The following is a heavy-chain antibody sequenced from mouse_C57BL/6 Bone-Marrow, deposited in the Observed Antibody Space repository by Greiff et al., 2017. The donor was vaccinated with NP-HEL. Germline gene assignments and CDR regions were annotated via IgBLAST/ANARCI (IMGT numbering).Heavy chain of an antibody. J-gene: IGHJ3*01. CDR2: ISSGGSYT. V-gene: IGHV5-6*01. D-gene: IGHD2-4*01. CDR1: GFTFSSYG. CDR3: ARRRITGAWFAY. Sequence: EVQVVESGGDLVKPGGSLKLSCAASGFTFSSYGMSWVRQTPDKRLEWVATISSGGSYTYYPDSVKGRFTISRDNAKNTLYLKMSSLKSEDTAMYYCARRRITGAWFAYWGQGTLVTVSA.